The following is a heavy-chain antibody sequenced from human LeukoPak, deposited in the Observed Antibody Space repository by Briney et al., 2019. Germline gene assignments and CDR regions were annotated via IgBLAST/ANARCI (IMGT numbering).Heavy chain of an antibody. V-gene: IGHV3-23*01. CDR1: GFTFSSYG. CDR2: ISGSGGST. CDR3: ARVSKYYYDSSGYYADAFDI. J-gene: IGHJ3*02. Sequence: GGSLRLSCAASGFTFSSYGMSWVRQAPGKGLEWVSAISGSGGSTYYADSVKGRFTISRDNSKNTLYLQMNSLRAEDTAVYYCARVSKYYYDSSGYYADAFDIWGQGTMVTVSS. D-gene: IGHD3-22*01.